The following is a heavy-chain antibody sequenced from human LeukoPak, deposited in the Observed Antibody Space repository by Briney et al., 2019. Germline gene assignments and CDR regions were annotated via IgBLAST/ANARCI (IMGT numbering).Heavy chain of an antibody. CDR1: GFTISSYR. CDR2: INGDGSNT. Sequence: GGSLRLSCVASGFTISSYRMHWVRLAPGKGLVWVSRINGDGSNTTYADSVKGRFTISRDNAKSTLYLQMNSLRAEDTAVYYCARGYSYVQQWGQGTLATVSS. J-gene: IGHJ1*01. D-gene: IGHD5-18*01. V-gene: IGHV3-74*01. CDR3: ARGYSYVQQ.